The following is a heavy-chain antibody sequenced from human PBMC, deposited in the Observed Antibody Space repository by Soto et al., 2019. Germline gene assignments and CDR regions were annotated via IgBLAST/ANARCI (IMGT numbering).Heavy chain of an antibody. CDR3: ARDGSGSYPNYHYYYMDV. CDR2: IWYDGSNK. D-gene: IGHD3-10*01. Sequence: GGSLRLSCAASGFTFSTYGMHWVRQAPGKGLEWVAVIWYDGSNKYHADSVKGRFTISRDNSKSTLYLQMNSLRAEDTAVYYCARDGSGSYPNYHYYYMDVWGEGTTVTVSS. CDR1: GFTFSTYG. V-gene: IGHV3-33*01. J-gene: IGHJ6*03.